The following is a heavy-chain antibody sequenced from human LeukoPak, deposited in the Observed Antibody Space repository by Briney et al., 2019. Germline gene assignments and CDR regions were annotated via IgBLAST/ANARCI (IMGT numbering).Heavy chain of an antibody. Sequence: GGSLRLSCPASGFTFSSYGMHWVRQAPGKGLEWVAFIRYDGSNAYYADSVKGRFTISRDNSKNTLYLQMNSLRAGDTAVYYCAKDLRGHSYGYYFDYWGQGTLVTVSS. CDR3: AKDLRGHSYGYYFDY. J-gene: IGHJ4*02. V-gene: IGHV3-30*02. CDR1: GFTFSSYG. CDR2: IRYDGSNA. D-gene: IGHD5-18*01.